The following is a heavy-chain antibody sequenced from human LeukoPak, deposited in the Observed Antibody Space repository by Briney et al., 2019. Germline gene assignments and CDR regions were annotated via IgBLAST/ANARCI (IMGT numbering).Heavy chain of an antibody. V-gene: IGHV3-23*01. CDR3: AREGSYGYELDY. J-gene: IGHJ4*02. Sequence: GGSLRLSCAASGFTFSSYAMSWVRQAPGKGLEWVSDINGSGGSTYYADSAKGRFTISRDNSKNTLYLQMNSLRAEDTAVYYCAREGSYGYELDYWGQGTLVTVSS. D-gene: IGHD5-18*01. CDR1: GFTFSSYA. CDR2: INGSGGST.